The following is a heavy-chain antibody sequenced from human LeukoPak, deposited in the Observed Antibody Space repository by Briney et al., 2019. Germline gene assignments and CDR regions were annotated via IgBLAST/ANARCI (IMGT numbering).Heavy chain of an antibody. V-gene: IGHV3-23*01. CDR1: GFSFGSYA. CDR3: GSGPVGTTVP. CDR2: ISGSGSHA. J-gene: IGHJ5*02. D-gene: IGHD1-1*01. Sequence: PGGSLRLSCAASGFSFGSYAMGWTRQAPGQGLEWVSAISGSGSHANYAESVKGRFTIFRDNSKNTLYLQMHSLIAADTAVYYCGSGPVGTTVPWGQGTLVTVSS.